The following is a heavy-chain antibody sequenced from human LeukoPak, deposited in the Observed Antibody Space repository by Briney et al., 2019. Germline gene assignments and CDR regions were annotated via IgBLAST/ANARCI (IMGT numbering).Heavy chain of an antibody. D-gene: IGHD6-19*01. CDR1: GYTFTGYY. Sequence: ASVKVSCKASGYTFTGYYMHWVRQAPGQGLEWMGRSNPNSGGTNYAQKFQGRVTMTRDTSISTAYMELSRLRSDDTAVYYCASQGAVKEKDYYYYGMDVWGQGTTVTVSS. J-gene: IGHJ6*02. V-gene: IGHV1-2*06. CDR3: ASQGAVKEKDYYYYGMDV. CDR2: SNPNSGGT.